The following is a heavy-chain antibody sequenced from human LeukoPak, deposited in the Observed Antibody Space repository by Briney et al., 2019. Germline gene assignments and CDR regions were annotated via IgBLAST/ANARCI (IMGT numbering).Heavy chain of an antibody. CDR3: AKGTVAASGTGDYFDY. D-gene: IGHD6-13*01. CDR1: GFTFNSYA. V-gene: IGHV3-23*01. J-gene: IGHJ4*02. CDR2: ISGSAGSP. Sequence: GGSLRLSCAASGFTFNSYAMSWVRQAPGKGLEWVSVISGSAGSPYYADSVKGRFTISRDNSKNTLYLHMNSLRAEDTAVYYCAKGTVAASGTGDYFDYWGQGTLVTVSS.